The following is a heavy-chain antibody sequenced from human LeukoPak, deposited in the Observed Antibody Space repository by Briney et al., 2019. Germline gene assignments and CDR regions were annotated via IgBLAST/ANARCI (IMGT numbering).Heavy chain of an antibody. D-gene: IGHD4-23*01. J-gene: IGHJ3*02. CDR3: AREGYGGNSDAFDI. Sequence: GGSLRLSCAASGFTFSSYELDWVRQAPGKGLEWVSYISSSGSICYADSVKGRFTISRDNAKNSLYLQMNSLRAEDTAVYYCAREGYGGNSDAFDIWGQGTMVTVSS. CDR1: GFTFSSYE. V-gene: IGHV3-48*03. CDR2: ISSSGSI.